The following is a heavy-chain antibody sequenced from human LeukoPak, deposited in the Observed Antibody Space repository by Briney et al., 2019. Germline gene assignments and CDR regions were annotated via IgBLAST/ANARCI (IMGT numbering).Heavy chain of an antibody. J-gene: IGHJ4*02. CDR3: ARVRDGYNHPFDY. Sequence: SETLSLTCTVSGGSISSGSYYWSWIRQPPGKGLEWIGYIYYSGSTNYNPSLKSRVTISVDTSKNQFSLKLSSVTAADTAVYYCARVRDGYNHPFDYWGQGTLVTVSS. D-gene: IGHD5-24*01. CDR2: IYYSGST. CDR1: GGSISSGSYY. V-gene: IGHV4-61*01.